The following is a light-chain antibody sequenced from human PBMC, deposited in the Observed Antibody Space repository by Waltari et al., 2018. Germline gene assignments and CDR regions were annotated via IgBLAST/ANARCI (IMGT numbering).Light chain of an antibody. CDR3: FLSYSGARV. CDR1: TGAVTTGHS. J-gene: IGLJ3*02. CDR2: DTT. V-gene: IGLV7-46*01. Sequence: QAVVTQEPSLTVSPGGTVTLTCGSSTGAVTTGHSPDWFQQKPGQAPKTLIYDTTDRHSWTPARFSGSLVGDKAALTLSGAQPEDEADYYCFLSYSGARVFGGGTKLTVL.